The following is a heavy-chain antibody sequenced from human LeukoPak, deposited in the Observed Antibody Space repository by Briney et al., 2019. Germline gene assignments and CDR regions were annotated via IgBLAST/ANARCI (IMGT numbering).Heavy chain of an antibody. CDR1: GYSISSGYY. V-gene: IGHV4-38-2*02. CDR3: ARGAPRGYSYGFYYYYMDV. J-gene: IGHJ6*03. CDR2: IYHSGST. Sequence: PSETLSLTCTVSGYSISSGYYWGWIRQPPGKGLEWIGSIYHSGSTYYNPSLKSRVTISVETSKNQLSLKLGSVTAADTAVYYCARGAPRGYSYGFYYYYMDVWGKGTTVTVSS. D-gene: IGHD5-18*01.